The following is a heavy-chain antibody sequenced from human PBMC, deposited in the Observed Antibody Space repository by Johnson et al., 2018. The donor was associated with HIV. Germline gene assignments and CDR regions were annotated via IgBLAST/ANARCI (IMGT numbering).Heavy chain of an antibody. CDR3: ARDDNLGVWYSDAFDV. CDR1: GFSFSNYW. V-gene: IGHV3-74*03. Sequence: VQLVESGGGVVQPGGSLRLSCVVSGFSFSNYWMEWVRQAPGKGLVWVSRIKSDGSSTTYADSVKGRFTISRDNSKNTLYLQMNSLRAEDTAVYYCARDDNLGVWYSDAFDVWGQGTVVTGSS. J-gene: IGHJ3*01. D-gene: IGHD6-19*01. CDR2: IKSDGSST.